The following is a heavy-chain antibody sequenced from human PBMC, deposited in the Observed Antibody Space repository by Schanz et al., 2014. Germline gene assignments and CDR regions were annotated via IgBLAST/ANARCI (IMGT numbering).Heavy chain of an antibody. CDR3: ARGQDHAKTGDL. CDR1: GVSFSFYY. D-gene: IGHD2-2*01. Sequence: QVHLQQWGAGLLQPSETLSLTCGVGGVSFSFYYWSWVRQPPGKGLEWIGEVHPSGTTNYNPSLSYRVTMAGDASKNQFSRKLTSGTAADTAVYYCARGQDHAKTGDLWGRGTLVTISS. J-gene: IGHJ5*02. V-gene: IGHV4-34*02. CDR2: VHPSGTT.